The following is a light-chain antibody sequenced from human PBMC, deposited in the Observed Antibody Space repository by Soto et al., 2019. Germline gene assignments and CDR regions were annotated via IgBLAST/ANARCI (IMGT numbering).Light chain of an antibody. CDR3: QQYNSC. V-gene: IGKV1-5*01. J-gene: IGKJ3*01. CDR1: HNINNW. CDR2: DAS. Sequence: THMPQSPSILSASIGDRVTITFRASHNINNWLAWYQLKPGIAPKLLIYDASTLGSGVPSRVSGYRSVTEFTLIITSLQPDDGATYYCQQYNSCFGPGTKVDLK.